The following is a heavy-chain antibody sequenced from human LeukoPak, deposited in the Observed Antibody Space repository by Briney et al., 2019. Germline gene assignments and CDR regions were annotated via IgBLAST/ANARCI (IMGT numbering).Heavy chain of an antibody. CDR3: AREKSGYNDY. J-gene: IGHJ4*02. CDR1: GGSFSGYY. V-gene: IGHV4-34*01. CDR2: INHSGST. Sequence: SETLSLTCAVYGGSFSGYYWSWIRQPPGKGLEWIGEINHSGSTNYNPSLKSRVTISVDTSKNQFSLKLSSVTAADTAVYYCAREKSGYNDYWGQGTLVTVSS. D-gene: IGHD5-12*01.